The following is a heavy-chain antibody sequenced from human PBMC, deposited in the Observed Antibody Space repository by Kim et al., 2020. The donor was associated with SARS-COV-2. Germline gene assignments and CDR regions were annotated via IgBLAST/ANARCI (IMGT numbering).Heavy chain of an antibody. J-gene: IGHJ4*02. Sequence: GRSLRLSCVASGLTFNNYWMTWVRQAPGKGLEWVANIKFNGREQYYVGSVKGRFTISRDNAQSSLYLQMNSLRVDDTAIYYCASGKGDYYGSASFDYWGQGALVTVSS. CDR2: IKFNGREQ. D-gene: IGHD3-10*01. CDR3: ASGKGDYYGSASFDY. V-gene: IGHV3-7*03. CDR1: GLTFNNYW.